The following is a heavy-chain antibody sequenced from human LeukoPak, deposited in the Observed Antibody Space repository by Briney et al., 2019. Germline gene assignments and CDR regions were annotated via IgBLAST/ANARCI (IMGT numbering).Heavy chain of an antibody. V-gene: IGHV3-23*01. CDR3: ATNGGQQPYLYGMDV. Sequence: GGSLRLSCAASGFTFSSYAMSWVRQAPGKGLEWVSAISGSGGSTYYADSVKGRFTISRDNSKNTLYLQMNSLRAEDTAVCYCATNGGQQPYLYGMDVWGQGTTVTVSS. J-gene: IGHJ6*02. D-gene: IGHD6-13*01. CDR1: GFTFSSYA. CDR2: ISGSGGST.